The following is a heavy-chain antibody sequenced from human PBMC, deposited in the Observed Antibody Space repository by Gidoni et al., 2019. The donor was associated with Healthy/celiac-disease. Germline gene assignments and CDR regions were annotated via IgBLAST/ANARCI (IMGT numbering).Heavy chain of an antibody. V-gene: IGHV3-66*02. D-gene: IGHD2-15*01. Sequence: EVQLVESGGGLVQPGGSLRLSCAASGFTVRSNYLSWVRQAPGKGLEWVAVIDSGGSKYYADSVKGRFTISRDNSKNTLYLQMNSLRAEDTAVYYCARDRGQWGDCSGGSCYGFYYGMDVWGQGTTVTVSS. CDR2: IDSGGSK. CDR1: GFTVRSNY. J-gene: IGHJ6*02. CDR3: ARDRGQWGDCSGGSCYGFYYGMDV.